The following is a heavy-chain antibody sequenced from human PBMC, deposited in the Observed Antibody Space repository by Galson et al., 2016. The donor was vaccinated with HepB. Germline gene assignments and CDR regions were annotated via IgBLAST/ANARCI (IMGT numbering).Heavy chain of an antibody. J-gene: IGHJ4*02. Sequence: SLRLSCAASGFSFGAYAMSWVSQAPGKGLEWVSAITGGGISTYYLDSVKGRFVIARDKSKTTLFLQMNNLRAEDTATYYCAKDLRTWGQGTLVTASS. CDR3: AKDLRT. CDR2: ITGGGIST. D-gene: IGHD1-1*01. CDR1: GFSFGAYA. V-gene: IGHV3-23*01.